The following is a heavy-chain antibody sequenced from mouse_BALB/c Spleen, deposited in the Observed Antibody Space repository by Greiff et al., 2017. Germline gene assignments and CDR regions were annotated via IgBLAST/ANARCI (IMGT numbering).Heavy chain of an antibody. J-gene: IGHJ4*01. Sequence: VQLQQPGPGLVKPSQSLSLSCTVTGYSITSDYAWNWIRQFPGNKLEWMGNISYSGSTSYNPTLKSRISITRDTSKNRFFLQLNSVTTEETATYYCARAGMNTEAMDYWGQGTSVTVSS. D-gene: IGHD5-2*01. CDR3: ARAGMNTEAMDY. CDR2: ISYSGST. V-gene: IGHV3-2*02. CDR1: GYSITSDYA.